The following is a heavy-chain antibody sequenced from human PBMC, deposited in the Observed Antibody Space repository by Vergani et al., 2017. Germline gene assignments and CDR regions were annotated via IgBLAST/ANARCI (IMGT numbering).Heavy chain of an antibody. J-gene: IGHJ4*02. CDR2: IYHSGGA. V-gene: IGHV4-39*01. Sequence: LHLQESGPGLVKPSETLSLICTVSCGSITSSSYYWGWIRQPPGKGLEWIGHIYHSGGAYYNPSLKGRVTISVDTSKNQFSLEVTSVTAADTAIYFCARTGSFILRYFHWALWGQGTLVTVSS. CDR1: CGSITSSSYY. D-gene: IGHD3-9*01. CDR3: ARTGSFILRYFHWAL.